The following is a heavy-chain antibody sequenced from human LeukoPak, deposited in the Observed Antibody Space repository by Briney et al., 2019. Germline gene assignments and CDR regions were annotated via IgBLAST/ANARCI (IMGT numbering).Heavy chain of an antibody. V-gene: IGHV3-20*01. J-gene: IGHJ5*02. Sequence: GGSLRLSCATSGFTLSSYWMHWVRQAPGKGLEWVSGINWNGGSTGYADSVKGRFTISRDNAKNSLYLQMNSLRAEDTALYHCARVLADYGDYNWFDPWGQGTLVTVSS. D-gene: IGHD4-17*01. CDR3: ARVLADYGDYNWFDP. CDR2: INWNGGST. CDR1: GFTLSSYW.